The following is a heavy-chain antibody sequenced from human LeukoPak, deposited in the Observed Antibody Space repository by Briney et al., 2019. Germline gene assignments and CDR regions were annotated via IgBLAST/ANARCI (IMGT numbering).Heavy chain of an antibody. CDR3: ASLSSPPQ. V-gene: IGHV1-46*01. Sequence: YTFTSYXXXXXXXXXXQXLEWMGIINPSCGSTSYAQKFQGRVTMTRDTSTSTVYMELSSLRSEDTAVYYCASLSSPPQWGQGTLVTVSS. J-gene: IGHJ4*02. CDR2: INPSCGST. CDR1: YTFTSYX. D-gene: IGHD6-13*01.